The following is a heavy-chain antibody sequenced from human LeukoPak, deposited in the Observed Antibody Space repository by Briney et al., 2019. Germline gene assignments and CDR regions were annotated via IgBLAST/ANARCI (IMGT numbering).Heavy chain of an antibody. CDR2: FDPEDGET. V-gene: IGHV1-24*01. Sequence: ASVKVSCKVSGYTLTELSMHWVRQAPGKGLEWMGGFDPEDGETIYAQKFQGRVTMTEDTSTDTAYMELSSLRSEDTAVYYCATVDSSGWTGKPMDVWGKGTTVTVSS. J-gene: IGHJ6*03. CDR3: ATVDSSGWTGKPMDV. D-gene: IGHD6-19*01. CDR1: GYTLTELS.